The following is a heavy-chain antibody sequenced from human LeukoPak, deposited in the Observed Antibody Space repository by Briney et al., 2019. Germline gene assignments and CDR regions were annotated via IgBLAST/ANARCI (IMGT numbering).Heavy chain of an antibody. CDR1: GGSISSYY. J-gene: IGHJ6*02. CDR3: ARRGPSAGMYGMDV. Sequence: SETPSLTCTVSGGSISSYYWSWIRQSPGKGLEWIGYIYYSGSTGYNPSLKSRITMPVDTSNNRLSLSLSSVTAADTAVYYCARRGPSAGMYGMDVWGQGTTVTVSS. D-gene: IGHD6-13*01. CDR2: IYYSGST. V-gene: IGHV4-59*01.